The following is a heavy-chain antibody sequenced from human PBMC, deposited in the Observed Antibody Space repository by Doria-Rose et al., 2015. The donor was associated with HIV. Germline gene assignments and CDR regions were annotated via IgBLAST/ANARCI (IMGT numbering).Heavy chain of an antibody. D-gene: IGHD3-10*01. V-gene: IGHV4-30-4*01. Sequence: QVQLQESGPGLVWPSQTLSLTCTVSGDSISSGDSFWSWIRQPPGKGPEWIGCISSSGTTYYYPSLRGRLTISLDASRNQFSLNLNSVTAADTAVYYCARARNYGFPHFFDFWGQGTLVTVSS. CDR1: GDSISSGDSF. J-gene: IGHJ4*02. CDR3: ARARNYGFPHFFDF. CDR2: ISSSGTT.